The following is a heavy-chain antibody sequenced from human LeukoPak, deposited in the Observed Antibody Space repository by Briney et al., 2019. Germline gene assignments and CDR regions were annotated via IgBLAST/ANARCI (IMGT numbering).Heavy chain of an antibody. CDR2: ISGSGGST. Sequence: GGSLRLSCAASGFTFSSYGMSWVRQAPGKGLEWVSAISGSGGSTYYADSVKGRFTISRDNSKNTLYLQMNSLRAEDTAVYYCAKGRGFWSGYTFDYWGQGTLVTVSS. V-gene: IGHV3-23*01. J-gene: IGHJ4*02. D-gene: IGHD3-3*01. CDR1: GFTFSSYG. CDR3: AKGRGFWSGYTFDY.